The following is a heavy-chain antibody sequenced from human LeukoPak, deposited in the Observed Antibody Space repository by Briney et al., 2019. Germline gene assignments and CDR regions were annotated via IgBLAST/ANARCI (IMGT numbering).Heavy chain of an antibody. Sequence: SETLSLTCTVSGYSISGGYYWGWIRRSPEKGLEWIATIFHSGGIYYNPSLKSRVTLSVDTSKDQFSLKLNSVSAADTAVYYCARMGVSYYYDSTTYYPIAFDVWGQGTMVTVSS. D-gene: IGHD3-22*01. V-gene: IGHV4-38-2*02. CDR2: IFHSGGI. J-gene: IGHJ3*01. CDR3: ARMGVSYYYDSTTYYPIAFDV. CDR1: GYSISGGYY.